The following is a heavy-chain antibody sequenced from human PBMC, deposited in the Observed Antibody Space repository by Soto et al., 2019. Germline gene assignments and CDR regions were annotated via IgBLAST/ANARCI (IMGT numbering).Heavy chain of an antibody. CDR1: GFTFSSYS. CDR3: ARSPVGEAFNV. J-gene: IGHJ3*01. CDR2: IRSGSVYI. V-gene: IGHV3-21*06. Sequence: EVQLVESGGGLVKPGGSLRLSCAASGFTFSSYSMNWVRQAPGKGLVGVSSIRSGSVYIFYADSVKGRFTISRDSAKNTLFLQINSLTAEDTVVYYCARSPVGEAFNVWGQGTVVTVSS.